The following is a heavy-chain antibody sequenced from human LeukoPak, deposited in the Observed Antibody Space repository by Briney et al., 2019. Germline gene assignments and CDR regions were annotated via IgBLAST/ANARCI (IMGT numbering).Heavy chain of an antibody. CDR3: ARVKRGSGNSLMDV. D-gene: IGHD3-10*01. CDR1: GYTFTGYY. CDR2: INPNSGGT. Sequence: ASVKVSCKASGYTFTGYYMHWVRQAPGQGLEWMGWINPNSGGTNYAQKFQGRVTMTRDTSISTAYMELSRLRSDDTAVYYCARVKRGSGNSLMDVWGQGTTVTVSS. V-gene: IGHV1-2*02. J-gene: IGHJ6*02.